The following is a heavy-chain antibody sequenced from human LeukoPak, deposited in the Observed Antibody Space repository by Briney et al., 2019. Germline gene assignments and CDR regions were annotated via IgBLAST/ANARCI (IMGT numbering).Heavy chain of an antibody. CDR2: IYTSGST. CDR3: AREREGPYGYLDY. D-gene: IGHD4-17*01. J-gene: IGHJ4*02. CDR1: GGSISSGSYY. Sequence: SETLSLTCTVSGGSISSGSYYWSWIRQPAGKGLEWIGRIYTSGSTNYNPSLKSRVTISLDTSKNQFSLKLSSVTAADTAVYYCAREREGPYGYLDYWGQGTLVTVSS. V-gene: IGHV4-61*02.